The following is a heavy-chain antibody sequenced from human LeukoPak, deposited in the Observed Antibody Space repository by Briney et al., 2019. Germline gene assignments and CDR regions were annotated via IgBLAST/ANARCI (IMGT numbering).Heavy chain of an antibody. D-gene: IGHD5-24*01. CDR3: ARATPGGLHGYSFDY. V-gene: IGHV1-8*02. Sequence: ASVKVSCKASGYTFKNYDINWVRQATGQGLEWMGGMDPNRGNTDIAQKVEDRVSMTRHSPINTAYIELTSLRSGDTAVYYCARATPGGLHGYSFDYWGQGTVVTVYS. CDR2: MDPNRGNT. CDR1: GYTFKNYD. J-gene: IGHJ4*02.